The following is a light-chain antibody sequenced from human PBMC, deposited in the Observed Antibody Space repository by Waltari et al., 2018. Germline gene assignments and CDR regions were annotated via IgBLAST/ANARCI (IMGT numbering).Light chain of an antibody. J-gene: IGKJ1*01. V-gene: IGKV4-1*01. Sequence: DIVMTQSPHSLAVSLGERATINCKSSQSVLYSSNNNNYLAWYQQKPGQPPKLLIYWASTRESGVPDRFSGSGSGTDFTLTISSLQAEDVAVYYCQQYYSTPWTFGQGTKVEIK. CDR1: QSVLYSSNNNNY. CDR3: QQYYSTPWT. CDR2: WAS.